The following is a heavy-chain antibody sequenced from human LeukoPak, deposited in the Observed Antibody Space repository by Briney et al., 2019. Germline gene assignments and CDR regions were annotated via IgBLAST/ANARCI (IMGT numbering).Heavy chain of an antibody. CDR3: ARGGYSSPRGWFDP. D-gene: IGHD6-13*01. J-gene: IGHJ5*02. Sequence: ASVKVPCKASGYTFTNYYTHWVRQAPGQGLEWMGIINPSGGSTAYAQKFQGRVTMTRDMSTSTVYMELSSLRSEDTAVYYCARGGYSSPRGWFDPWGQGTLVTVSS. CDR1: GYTFTNYY. V-gene: IGHV1-46*01. CDR2: INPSGGST.